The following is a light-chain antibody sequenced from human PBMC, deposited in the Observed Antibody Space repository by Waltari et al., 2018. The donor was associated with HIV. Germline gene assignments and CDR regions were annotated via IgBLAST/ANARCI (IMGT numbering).Light chain of an antibody. CDR2: LKSDGSK. J-gene: IGLJ3*02. Sequence: QLALTQSPSASASLGASVKLTCTLSSGHTDYAIAWHFQQPGRGPRFLLNLKSDGSKGKGDGIPDRFSGSSSGAERFLTISGLQSEDEGDYYCQTWDNGIRVFGGGTKLTVL. CDR1: SGHTDYA. V-gene: IGLV4-69*01. CDR3: QTWDNGIRV.